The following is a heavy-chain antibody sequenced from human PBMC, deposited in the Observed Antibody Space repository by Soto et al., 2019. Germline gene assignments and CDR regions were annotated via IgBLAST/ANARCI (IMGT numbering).Heavy chain of an antibody. D-gene: IGHD3-22*01. V-gene: IGHV1-3*01. J-gene: IGHJ4*02. CDR3: AILGTYYFDNSDNYFDF. Sequence: ASVKVACKASGYTLTIYSRHWVRQDPGQRLEWMGWINAGNGNTKFSQKFQGRVTITRDTSASTAYMELRGLRSEDTAVYYCAILGTYYFDNSDNYFDFWGQGTLVTVSS. CDR2: INAGNGNT. CDR1: GYTLTIYS.